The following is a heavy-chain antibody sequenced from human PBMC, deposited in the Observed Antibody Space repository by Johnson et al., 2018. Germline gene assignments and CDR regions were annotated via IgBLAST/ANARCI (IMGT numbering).Heavy chain of an antibody. CDR2: IKSKTDGGTT. V-gene: IGHV3-15*01. D-gene: IGHD3-10*01. CDR1: GFSFNDAW. CDR3: ARELHQMTFGEGAFDI. Sequence: VQLVQSGGGFVKPGGSLRLSCAASGFSFNDAWMSWVRQAPGKGLEWVGRIKSKTDGGTTDYVEPVKGRFTISIDDSKNTLYLQMNSLRAEDTAVYYWARELHQMTFGEGAFDIWGQGTMVTVSS. J-gene: IGHJ3*02.